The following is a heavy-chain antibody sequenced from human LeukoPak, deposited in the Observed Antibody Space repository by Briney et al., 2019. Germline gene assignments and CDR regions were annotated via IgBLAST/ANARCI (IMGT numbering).Heavy chain of an antibody. D-gene: IGHD3-22*01. CDR3: ARDQGYYDSSDYHR. CDR1: GYTFTGYY. CDR2: INPNSGGT. J-gene: IGHJ4*02. Sequence: ASVKVSCKASGYTFTGYYMHWVRQAPGQVLEWMGWINPNSGGTNYAQKFQGRVTMTRDTSISTAYMELSRLRSDDTAVYYCARDQGYYDSSDYHRWGQGTQVTVSS. V-gene: IGHV1-2*02.